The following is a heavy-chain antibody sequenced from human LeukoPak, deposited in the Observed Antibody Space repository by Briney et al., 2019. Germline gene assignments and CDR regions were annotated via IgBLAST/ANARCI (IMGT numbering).Heavy chain of an antibody. J-gene: IGHJ4*02. CDR1: GYTFTGYY. CDR2: INPNSGGT. Sequence: ASVKVSCKASGYTFTGYYMHWVRQAPGQGLEWMGWINPNSGGTNYAQKFQGRVTMTRDTSISTAYMELSRLRSDDTAVYYCARLKKEGSSSRFDCWGQGTLVTVSS. CDR3: ARLKKEGSSSRFDC. D-gene: IGHD6-6*01. V-gene: IGHV1-2*02.